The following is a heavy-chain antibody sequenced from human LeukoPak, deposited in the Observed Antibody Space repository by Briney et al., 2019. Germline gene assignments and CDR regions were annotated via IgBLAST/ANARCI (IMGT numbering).Heavy chain of an antibody. CDR1: GFTFSSYA. Sequence: GRSLRLSCAASGFTFSSYAMHWVRQAPGKGLEWVAVISYDGSNKYYADSVKGRFTISRDNSKNTLYLQMNSLRAEDTAVYYCARDRGSYAGGFDYWGQGTLVTVSS. V-gene: IGHV3-30-3*01. CDR2: ISYDGSNK. CDR3: ARDRGSYAGGFDY. D-gene: IGHD1-26*01. J-gene: IGHJ4*02.